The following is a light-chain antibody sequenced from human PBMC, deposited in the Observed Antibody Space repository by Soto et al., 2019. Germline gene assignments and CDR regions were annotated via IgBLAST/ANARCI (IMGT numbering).Light chain of an antibody. CDR2: EVS. Sequence: QSALTQPASVSGSPGQSITISCTGTSSDVGGYNYVSWYEQHPAKAPKLMIYEVSNRPSGVSHRFSGSKSGNTASLTISGLQAEYEADYYCFSYTTRSTLVFGGGTKLTVL. V-gene: IGLV2-14*01. CDR3: FSYTTRSTLV. J-gene: IGLJ3*02. CDR1: SSDVGGYNY.